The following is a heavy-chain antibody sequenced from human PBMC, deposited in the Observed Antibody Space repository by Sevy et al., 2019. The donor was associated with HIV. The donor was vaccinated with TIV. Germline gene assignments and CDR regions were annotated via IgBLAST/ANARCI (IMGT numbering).Heavy chain of an antibody. V-gene: IGHV3-7*01. CDR2: INQDGGEK. J-gene: IGHJ6*02. Sequence: GGSLRLSCAASRFTFSSYWMSWVRQAPGKGLEWVANINQDGGEKYYMDSVKGRFTISRDNAKNSLYLQMNSLRAEDSAVYFCARVSSIYYDRGYYYAMDVSGQGTTVTVSS. D-gene: IGHD3-22*01. CDR3: ARVSSIYYDRGYYYAMDV. CDR1: RFTFSSYW.